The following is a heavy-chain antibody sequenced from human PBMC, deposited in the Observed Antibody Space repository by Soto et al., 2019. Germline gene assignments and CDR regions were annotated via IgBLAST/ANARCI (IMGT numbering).Heavy chain of an antibody. Sequence: GWSLRLSCAASGFTFSSYWMHWVRQAPGKGLLWVSRINSDGSSTSYADSVKGRFTISRDNAKNTLYLQMNSLRAEDTAVYYCASTYSGYDYFDYWGQGTLVTVSS. CDR1: GFTFSSYW. D-gene: IGHD5-12*01. J-gene: IGHJ4*02. CDR3: ASTYSGYDYFDY. CDR2: INSDGSST. V-gene: IGHV3-74*01.